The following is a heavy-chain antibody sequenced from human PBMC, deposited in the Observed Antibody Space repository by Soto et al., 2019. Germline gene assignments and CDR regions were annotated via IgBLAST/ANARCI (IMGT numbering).Heavy chain of an antibody. CDR1: GGSFSGYY. D-gene: IGHD3-3*01. CDR3: ARSFRGMSYDFWSGYHYYYGMDV. J-gene: IGHJ6*02. Sequence: PSETLSLTCAVYGGSFSGYYWSWIRQPPGKGLEWIGEINHSGSTNYNPSLKSRVTIPVDTSKNQFSLKLSSVTAADTAVYYCARSFRGMSYDFWSGYHYYYGMDVWGQGTTVTVSS. V-gene: IGHV4-34*01. CDR2: INHSGST.